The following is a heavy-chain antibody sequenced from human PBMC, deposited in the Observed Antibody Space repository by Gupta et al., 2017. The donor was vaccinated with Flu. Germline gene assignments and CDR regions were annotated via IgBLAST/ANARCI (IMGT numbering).Heavy chain of an antibody. V-gene: IGHV3-23*01. J-gene: IGHJ5*02. CDR2: ISGSGGST. Sequence: EVQLLESGGGLVQPGGSLRLSCAASGFTFSSYAMSWVRQAPGKGLEWVSAISGSGGSTYYADSVKGRFTISRDNSKNTLYLQMNSLRAEDTAVYYCAKDAAPGYYYGLRTNWFDPWGQGTLVTVSS. CDR3: AKDAAPGYYYGLRTNWFDP. CDR1: GFTFSSYA. D-gene: IGHD3-10*01.